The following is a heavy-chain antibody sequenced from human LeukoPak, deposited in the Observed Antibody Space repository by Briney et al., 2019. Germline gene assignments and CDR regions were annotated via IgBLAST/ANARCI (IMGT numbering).Heavy chain of an antibody. V-gene: IGHV3-23*01. CDR3: ARDSSNWYSLYDH. D-gene: IGHD6-13*01. J-gene: IGHJ4*02. CDR1: GFTFSNKA. CDR2: TTQSGESS. Sequence: GGSLRLSCVASGFTFSNKAMSWVRQAPGMGLEWVTSTTQSGESSGYADSVKGRFTISRDNSKNTLFLQMHSLRAEDTAVYYCARDSSNWYSLYDHWGQGTLVTVSS.